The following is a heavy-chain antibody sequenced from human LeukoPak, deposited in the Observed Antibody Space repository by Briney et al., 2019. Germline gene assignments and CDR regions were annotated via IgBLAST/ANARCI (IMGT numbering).Heavy chain of an antibody. V-gene: IGHV6-1*01. CDR2: TYYRSQWNI. CDR3: ARIPYGSGNDAFDI. J-gene: IGHJ3*02. D-gene: IGHD3-10*01. CDR1: GDSVSSNSAA. Sequence: SQTLSLTCDISGDSVSSNSAAWSWIRQSPSRGLEYLGRTYYRSQWNINYAVSVESRISINPDTSKNQFSLRLTSVTPEDTAVYYCARIPYGSGNDAFDIWGQGTMVTVSS.